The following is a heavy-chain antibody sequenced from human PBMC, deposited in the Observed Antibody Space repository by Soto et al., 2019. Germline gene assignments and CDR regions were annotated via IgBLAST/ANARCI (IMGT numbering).Heavy chain of an antibody. Sequence: SGPTLVNPTQTLTLTCTFSGFSLSTSGVGVGWIRQPPGKALEWLALIYWDDDKRYSPSLKSRLTITEDTSKNQVVLTMTNMDPVDTATYYCARANGYCSGGSCYCWFDPWGQGTLVTVSS. CDR3: ARANGYCSGGSCYCWFDP. J-gene: IGHJ5*02. V-gene: IGHV2-5*02. CDR1: GFSLSTSGVG. D-gene: IGHD2-15*01. CDR2: IYWDDDK.